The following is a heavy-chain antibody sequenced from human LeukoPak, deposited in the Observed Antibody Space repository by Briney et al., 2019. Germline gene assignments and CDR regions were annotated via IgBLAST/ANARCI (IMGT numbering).Heavy chain of an antibody. V-gene: IGHV4-39*01. CDR3: ARLPDDGSARYYYYYMDV. CDR1: GGSISSSSYY. Sequence: SETLSLTCTVSGGSISSSSYYWGWIRQPPGKGLEWIGSIYYSGSTHYNPSLKSRVTISVDTSKNQFSLKLSSVTAADTAVYYCARLPDDGSARYYYYYMDVWGKGTTVTVSS. J-gene: IGHJ6*03. CDR2: IYYSGST. D-gene: IGHD3-22*01.